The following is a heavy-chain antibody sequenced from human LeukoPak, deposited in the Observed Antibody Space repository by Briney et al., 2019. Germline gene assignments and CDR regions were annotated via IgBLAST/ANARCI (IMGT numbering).Heavy chain of an antibody. CDR1: GFTFRSYS. D-gene: IGHD3-10*01. Sequence: GSLRLSCAASGFTFRSYSMTWVRQAPGKGLEWVSVIGGSGGATYYADSVKGRFTISRDNSKNTLYLQMNSLRAEDTAVYYCARAAMFRGVDYFDSWGQGTLVTVSS. CDR2: IGGSGGAT. CDR3: ARAAMFRGVDYFDS. J-gene: IGHJ4*02. V-gene: IGHV3-23*01.